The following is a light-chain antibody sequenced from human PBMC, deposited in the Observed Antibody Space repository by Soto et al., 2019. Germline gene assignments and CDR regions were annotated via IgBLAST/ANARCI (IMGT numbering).Light chain of an antibody. CDR1: SSDVGGYNY. V-gene: IGLV2-14*01. Sequence: QSALTQPASGSGSPGQSITISCTGTSSDVGGYNYVSWYQQHPGKAPKLMIYDVSNRPSGVSNRFSGSKSGNTASLTISGLQAEDEADYYCSSYTSSSTQVFGTGTKLTVL. J-gene: IGLJ1*01. CDR3: SSYTSSSTQV. CDR2: DVS.